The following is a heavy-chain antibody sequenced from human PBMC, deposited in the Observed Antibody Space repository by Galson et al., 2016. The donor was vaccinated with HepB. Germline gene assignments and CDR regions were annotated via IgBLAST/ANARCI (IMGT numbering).Heavy chain of an antibody. CDR3: VVRMRLRRVVVKQQMFLWLDP. CDR2: IYYTGTT. J-gene: IGHJ5*02. V-gene: IGHV4-39*01. Sequence: SETLSLTCTVSGDSISSTASYWGWVRQSPGKGLEWIGSIYYTGTTNYNPSPKIRVTISLDTSKSQFSLKLTSVTAADTAIYDCVVRMRLRRVVVKQQMFLWLDPWGQGTLVTVSS. D-gene: IGHD6-13*01. CDR1: GDSISSTASY.